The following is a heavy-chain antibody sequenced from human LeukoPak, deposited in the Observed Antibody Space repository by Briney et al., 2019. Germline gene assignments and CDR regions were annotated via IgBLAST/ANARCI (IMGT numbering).Heavy chain of an antibody. D-gene: IGHD1-26*01. CDR3: ARDRGSYYVDY. CDR2: IWYDGSDK. Sequence: GGSLRLSCAASGFTFSSYGMHWVRQAPGKGLEWVAVIWYDGSDKYYADSVKGRFTISRDNSKNTLYLQMNSLRADDTAVYYCARDRGSYYVDYWGQGTLVTVSS. CDR1: GFTFSSYG. J-gene: IGHJ4*02. V-gene: IGHV3-33*08.